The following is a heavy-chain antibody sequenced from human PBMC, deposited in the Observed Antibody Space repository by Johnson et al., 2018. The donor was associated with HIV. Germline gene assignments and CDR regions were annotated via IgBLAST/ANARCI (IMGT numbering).Heavy chain of an antibody. J-gene: IGHJ3*02. CDR1: GFTFNTYA. CDR2: ISYDGSNK. CDR3: ARDRRASDPRGAFDI. Sequence: QVQLVESGGGVVRPGRSLRLSCAASGFTFNTYAMHWVHQAPGRGLEWVAVISYDGSNKFYADFVKGRFTISRDNSKNTLYLQTNSLRSDDMAVYYCARDRRASDPRGAFDIWGQGTMVTVSS. V-gene: IGHV3-30*04.